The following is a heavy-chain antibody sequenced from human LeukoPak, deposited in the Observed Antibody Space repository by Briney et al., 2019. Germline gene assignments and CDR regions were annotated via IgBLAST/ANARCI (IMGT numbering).Heavy chain of an antibody. CDR1: GFTFSSYA. CDR3: ARDPRVPAAPEYYFDY. J-gene: IGHJ4*02. D-gene: IGHD2-2*01. V-gene: IGHV3-30*04. Sequence: GRSLGLSCAASGFTFSSYAMHWVRQAPGKGLEWVAVISYDGSNKYYADSVKGRFTISRDNSKNTLYLQMNSLRAEDTAVYYCARDPRVPAAPEYYFDYWGQGTLVTVS. CDR2: ISYDGSNK.